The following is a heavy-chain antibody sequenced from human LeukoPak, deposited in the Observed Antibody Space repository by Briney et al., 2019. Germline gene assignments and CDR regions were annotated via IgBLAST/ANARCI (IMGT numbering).Heavy chain of an antibody. V-gene: IGHV4-61*02. J-gene: IGHJ3*02. CDR1: GGSISSGSYY. CDR3: ARDRDAFDI. Sequence: SQTRSLTCTVSGGSISSGSYYWSWIRQPAGKGLEWIGRIYTSGSTNYNPSLKSRVTISVDTSKNQFSLKLSSVTAADTAVYYCARDRDAFDIWGQGTMVTVSS. CDR2: IYTSGST.